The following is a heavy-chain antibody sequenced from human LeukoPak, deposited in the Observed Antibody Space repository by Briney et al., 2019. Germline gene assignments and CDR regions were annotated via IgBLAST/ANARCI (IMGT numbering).Heavy chain of an antibody. V-gene: IGHV4-59*11. CDR3: ARVDYGDFYYFDY. CDR1: GGSISSHY. CDR2: IYYSGST. Sequence: SETLSLTCTVSGGSISSHYWSWIRQPPGKGLEWIGYIYYSGSTNYNPSLKSRVTISVDTSKNQFSLKLSSVTAADTALYYCARVDYGDFYYFDYWGQGTLVTVSS. J-gene: IGHJ4*02. D-gene: IGHD4-17*01.